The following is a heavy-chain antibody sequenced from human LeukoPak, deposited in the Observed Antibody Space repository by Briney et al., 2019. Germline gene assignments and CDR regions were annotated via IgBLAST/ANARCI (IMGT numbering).Heavy chain of an antibody. CDR3: AGGRGDGYNYFGY. V-gene: IGHV4-34*01. Sequence: SETLSLTCAVYGGSFSGYYWSWIRQPPGKGLEWIGEINHSGSTNYNPSLKSRVTISVDTSKNQFSLKLSSVTAADTAVYYCAGGRGDGYNYFGYWGQGTLVTVSS. J-gene: IGHJ4*02. CDR1: GGSFSGYY. CDR2: INHSGST. D-gene: IGHD5-24*01.